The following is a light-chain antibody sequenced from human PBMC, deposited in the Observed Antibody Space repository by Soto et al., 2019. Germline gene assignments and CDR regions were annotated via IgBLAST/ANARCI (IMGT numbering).Light chain of an antibody. V-gene: IGKV1-39*01. Sequence: DIQMTQSPSSLSASIGDRVTITCRASQSISASLNWYQQKPEKAPKLLIYGASNLQSGVPSRFSGSGSGTDFSLTISRLEPEDFAVYYCQHYDSARWTFGLGTKVEIK. CDR2: GAS. CDR1: QSISAS. J-gene: IGKJ1*01. CDR3: QHYDSARWT.